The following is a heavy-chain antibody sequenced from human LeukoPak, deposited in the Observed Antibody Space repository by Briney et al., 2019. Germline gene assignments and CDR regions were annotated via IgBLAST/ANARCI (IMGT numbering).Heavy chain of an antibody. CDR2: ISPYNNHI. CDR3: ANVAKGRYFFYYMDV. V-gene: IGHV1-18*01. Sequence: ASVKVSCKASGYSTNTYGISWVRQAPGQGLEWIGWISPYNNHINYAGKFQGRVTMTTDTSTTVSYLELRSLRSDDTAVYFCANVAKGRYFFYYMDVWGKGTTVTVS. D-gene: IGHD2-15*01. CDR1: GYSTNTYG. J-gene: IGHJ6*03.